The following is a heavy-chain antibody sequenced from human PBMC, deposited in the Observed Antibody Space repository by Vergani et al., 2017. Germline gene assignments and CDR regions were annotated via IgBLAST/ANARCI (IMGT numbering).Heavy chain of an antibody. Sequence: QVQLVESGGGVVQPGRSLRLSCAASGFTFSSYGMHWVRQAPGKGLEWVAVISYDGSNKYYADSVKGRFTISRDNSKNTLYLQMNSLRAEDTAVYYCARLKADYDFWSGYSFDAFDMWGQGTTVTVSS. J-gene: IGHJ3*02. V-gene: IGHV3-30*03. D-gene: IGHD3-3*01. CDR1: GFTFSSYG. CDR2: ISYDGSNK. CDR3: ARLKADYDFWSGYSFDAFDM.